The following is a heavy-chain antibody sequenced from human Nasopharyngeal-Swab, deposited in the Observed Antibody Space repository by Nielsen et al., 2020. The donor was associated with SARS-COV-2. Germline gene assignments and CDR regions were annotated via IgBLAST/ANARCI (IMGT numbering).Heavy chain of an antibody. J-gene: IGHJ4*02. D-gene: IGHD1-14*01. V-gene: IGHV3-30*03. CDR1: GYSFSSYG. Sequence: GESLKISCAAFGYSFSSYGMHWVRQAPDKGLEWVAVVPSDGSKGQYADSVEGRFTISRDDARNTLYLQMNSLRAEDTALYYCTRDLNHKIDYWGQGTLVTVSS. CDR3: TRDLNHKIDY. CDR2: VPSDGSKG.